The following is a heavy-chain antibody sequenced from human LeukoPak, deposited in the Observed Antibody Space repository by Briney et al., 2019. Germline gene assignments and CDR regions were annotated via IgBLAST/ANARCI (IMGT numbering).Heavy chain of an antibody. Sequence: PGGSLRLSCAASGFTVSSNYMSWVRQAPGKGLEWVSAISGSGGSTYYADSVKGRFTISRDNSKNTLYLQMNSLRAEDTAVYYCAKDPVLRYFDWSLHIYYFDYWGQGTLVTVSS. V-gene: IGHV3-23*01. D-gene: IGHD3-9*01. CDR2: ISGSGGST. CDR3: AKDPVLRYFDWSLHIYYFDY. CDR1: GFTVSSNY. J-gene: IGHJ4*02.